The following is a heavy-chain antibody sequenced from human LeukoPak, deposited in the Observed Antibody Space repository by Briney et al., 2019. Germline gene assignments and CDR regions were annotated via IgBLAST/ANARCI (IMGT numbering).Heavy chain of an antibody. J-gene: IGHJ4*02. Sequence: GGSLRLSCAASGFTFSSYWMHWVRQAPGKGLVWVSRINSDGSTTNYADSVKGRFTISRDNARNTLYLQMNSLRVEDTAVYYCVRDTVRWYVFDYWGQGALVTVSS. CDR1: GFTFSSYW. CDR3: VRDTVRWYVFDY. V-gene: IGHV3-74*01. CDR2: INSDGSTT. D-gene: IGHD4-23*01.